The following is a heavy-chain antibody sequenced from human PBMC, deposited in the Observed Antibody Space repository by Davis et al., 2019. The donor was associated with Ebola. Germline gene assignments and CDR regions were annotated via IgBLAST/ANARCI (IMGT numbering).Heavy chain of an antibody. D-gene: IGHD1-26*01. V-gene: IGHV4-34*01. CDR2: INHSGST. CDR3: ARGLPSLFSGSYFIY. J-gene: IGHJ4*02. Sequence: PSETLSLTCAVYGGSFSGYFWTWIRQPPGKGLEWIGEINHSGSTNYNPSLKSRVTMSVDTSKNQFSLKLTSVTAADTAVYYCARGLPSLFSGSYFIYWGQGTPVTVAS. CDR1: GGSFSGYF.